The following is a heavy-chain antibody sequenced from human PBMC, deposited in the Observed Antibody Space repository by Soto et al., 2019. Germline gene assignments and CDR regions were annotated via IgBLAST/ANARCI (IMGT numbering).Heavy chain of an antibody. CDR3: ARGGELSSYYYYYMDV. V-gene: IGHV4-59*01. J-gene: IGHJ6*03. CDR2: IYYSGST. CDR1: GGSISSYY. Sequence: QVQLQESGPGLVKPSETLSLTCTVSGGSISSYYWSWIRQPPGKGLEWIGYIYYSGSTNYSPSLKSRFTISVGTSKNQSSPKLSSVTAADTAVYYCARGGELSSYYYYYMDVWGKGTTVTVSS. D-gene: IGHD3-16*02.